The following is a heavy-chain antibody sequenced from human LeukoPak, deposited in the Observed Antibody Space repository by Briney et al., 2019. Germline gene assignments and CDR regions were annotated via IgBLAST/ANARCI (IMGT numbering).Heavy chain of an antibody. J-gene: IGHJ6*03. Sequence: SETLSLTCTVSGGSISSYYWSWIRQPAGKGLEWIGRIYTSGNTNYNPSLKSRVTISVDTSKNQFSLKLSSVTAADTAVYYCARGKYSSSPYYYYYMDVWGKGTTVTVSS. CDR2: IYTSGNT. CDR3: ARGKYSSSPYYYYYMDV. D-gene: IGHD6-6*01. CDR1: GGSISSYY. V-gene: IGHV4-4*07.